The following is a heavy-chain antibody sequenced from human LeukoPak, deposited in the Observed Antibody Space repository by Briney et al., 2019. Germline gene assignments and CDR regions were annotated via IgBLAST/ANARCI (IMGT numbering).Heavy chain of an antibody. V-gene: IGHV3-33*01. CDR2: IWNDGSNT. J-gene: IGHJ6*02. CDR3: ARDSRDGYDFRRHGMDV. CDR1: GFTFSSYG. D-gene: IGHD5-24*01. Sequence: GGSLRLSRAASGFTFSSYGMHWVRQAPGKGLEWVAVIWNDGSNTYYVDSVKGRFTISRDNFKNTLYLQVNSLRAEDTAVYYCARDSRDGYDFRRHGMDVWGQGTTVTVSS.